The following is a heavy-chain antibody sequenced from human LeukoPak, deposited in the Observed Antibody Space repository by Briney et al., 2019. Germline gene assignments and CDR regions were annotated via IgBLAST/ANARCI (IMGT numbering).Heavy chain of an antibody. J-gene: IGHJ5*02. CDR1: GYTFTSYA. CDR3: ARDNSRGDWFDP. D-gene: IGHD5-24*01. Sequence: GASVKVSCKASGYTFTSYAMHWVRQAPGQRLEWMGWINAGNGNTKYSQKLQGRVTMTTDTSTSTAYMELRSLRSDDTAVYYCARDNSRGDWFDPWGQGTLVTVSS. V-gene: IGHV1-3*01. CDR2: INAGNGNT.